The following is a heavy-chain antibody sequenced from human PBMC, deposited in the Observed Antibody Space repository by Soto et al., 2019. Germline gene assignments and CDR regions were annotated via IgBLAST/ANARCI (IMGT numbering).Heavy chain of an antibody. CDR1: GGSFSGYY. CDR3: ARARITGTTPNFDY. J-gene: IGHJ4*02. D-gene: IGHD1-7*01. Sequence: SETLSLTCAVYGGSFSGYYWSWIRQPPGKGLEWIGEINHSGSTNYNPSLKSRVTISVDTSKNQFSLKLSSVTAADTAVYYCARARITGTTPNFDYWGQGTLVTVSS. V-gene: IGHV4-34*01. CDR2: INHSGST.